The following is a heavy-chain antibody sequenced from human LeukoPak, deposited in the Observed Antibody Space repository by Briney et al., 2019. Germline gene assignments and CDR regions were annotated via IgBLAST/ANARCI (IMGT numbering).Heavy chain of an antibody. CDR3: ARGSLGSVAHDY. Sequence: SETLSLTCAVYGGSFRGYSWSWIRQTPGKGLEWIGEINHSGSTTYNLSLKSRVSISVDTSKKQLSLTVSSVTAADTAVYYCARGSLGSVAHDYWGQGTLVTVSS. CDR1: GGSFRGYS. D-gene: IGHD6-19*01. V-gene: IGHV4-34*01. J-gene: IGHJ4*02. CDR2: INHSGST.